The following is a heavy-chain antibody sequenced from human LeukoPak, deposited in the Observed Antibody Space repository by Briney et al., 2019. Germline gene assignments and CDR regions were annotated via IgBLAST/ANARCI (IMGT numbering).Heavy chain of an antibody. CDR1: GFTFSSYS. CDR2: ISSSSGYI. Sequence: GGSLRLSCAASGFTFSSYSMNWVRQAPGKGLEWVSSISSSSGYIYYADSVKGRLTISRDNAKNSLYLQMNSRRAEDTAVYYCARDRNYGSGSYSDYWGQGTLVTVSS. V-gene: IGHV3-21*01. J-gene: IGHJ4*02. D-gene: IGHD3-10*01. CDR3: ARDRNYGSGSYSDY.